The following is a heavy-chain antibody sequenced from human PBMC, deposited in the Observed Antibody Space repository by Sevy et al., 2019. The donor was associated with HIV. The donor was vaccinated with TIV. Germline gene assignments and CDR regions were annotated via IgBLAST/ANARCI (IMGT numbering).Heavy chain of an antibody. CDR1: GFAFSDYFA. CDR2: ISYDESDK. V-gene: IGHV3-30-3*01. J-gene: IGHJ6*02. CDR3: ARPRANYVDHYFFFAMDV. D-gene: IGHD4-17*01. Sequence: GGSLRLSCAASGFAFSDYFAMHWVRQAPGKRLEWVALISYDESDKYYADSVKGRFTISRDNFKNTLYLQMNSLTTEDTAVYYCARPRANYVDHYFFFAMDVWGQGTTVTVSS.